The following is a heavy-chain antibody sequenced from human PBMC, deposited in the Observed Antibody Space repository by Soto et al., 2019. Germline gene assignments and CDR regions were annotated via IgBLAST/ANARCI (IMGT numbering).Heavy chain of an antibody. Sequence: SVKVSCKASGGTFSSYAISWVRQAPGQGLEWMGGIIPIFGTANYAQKFQGRVTITADESTSTAYMELSSLRSEDTAAYYCASLGRDGYNLHYYYYGMDVWGQGTTVTVSS. CDR2: IIPIFGTA. D-gene: IGHD5-12*01. J-gene: IGHJ6*02. CDR1: GGTFSSYA. V-gene: IGHV1-69*13. CDR3: ASLGRDGYNLHYYYYGMDV.